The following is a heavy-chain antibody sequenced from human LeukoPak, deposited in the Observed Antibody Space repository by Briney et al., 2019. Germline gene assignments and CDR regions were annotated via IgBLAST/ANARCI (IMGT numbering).Heavy chain of an antibody. CDR3: ARDGKGRNRIGYYFDY. J-gene: IGHJ4*02. CDR1: DFTFRTYS. Sequence: GGSLRLSCAASDFTFRTYSMIWARQTAGTGLEWVSYISSSGSTIYYAASVKGRFTISRDNAKNSLYLQMNSLRAEDTAVYYCARDGKGRNRIGYYFDYWGQGTLVTVSS. V-gene: IGHV3-48*04. CDR2: ISSSGSTI. D-gene: IGHD3-10*01.